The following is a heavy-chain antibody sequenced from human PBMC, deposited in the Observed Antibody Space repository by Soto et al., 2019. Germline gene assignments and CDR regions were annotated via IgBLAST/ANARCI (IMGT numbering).Heavy chain of an antibody. D-gene: IGHD4-17*01. CDR3: ARHAYGDYLPSYYYYGMDV. J-gene: IGHJ6*02. CDR1: GYSFTSYW. CDR2: IYPGDSDT. Sequence: GESLKISCKGSGYSFTSYWIGWVRQMPGKGLEWMGIIYPGDSDTRYSPSFQGQVTISADKSISTAYLQWSSLKASDTAMYYCARHAYGDYLPSYYYYGMDVWGQGTTVTVSS. V-gene: IGHV5-51*01.